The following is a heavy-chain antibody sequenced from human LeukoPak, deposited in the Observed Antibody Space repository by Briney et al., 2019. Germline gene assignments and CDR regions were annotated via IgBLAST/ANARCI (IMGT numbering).Heavy chain of an antibody. CDR1: GYTFTSYD. D-gene: IGHD3-3*01. V-gene: IGHV1-8*01. CDR3: ARGDTYYDFWSGYYRNNWFDP. J-gene: IGHJ5*02. CDR2: MNPNSGNT. Sequence: AASVKVSCKASGYTFTSYDINWVRQATGQGLEWMGWMNPNSGNTGYAQKFQGRVTMTRNTSISTAYMELSSLRSEDTAVYYCARGDTYYDFWSGYYRNNWFDPWGQGTLVTVSS.